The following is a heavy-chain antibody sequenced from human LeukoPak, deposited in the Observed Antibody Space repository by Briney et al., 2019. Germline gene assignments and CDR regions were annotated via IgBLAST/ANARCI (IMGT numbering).Heavy chain of an antibody. D-gene: IGHD2-2*01. J-gene: IGHJ4*02. Sequence: GGSLRLSCAASGFTFSSYVMHWVRQAPGKGLEWVTFIQYDGTNKYYADSVKGRFTVSRDNSKNTLYLQMNSLRAEDTAVYYCARGSYQFDYWGQGTLVTVSS. CDR2: IQYDGTNK. CDR3: ARGSYQFDY. CDR1: GFTFSSYV. V-gene: IGHV3-30*02.